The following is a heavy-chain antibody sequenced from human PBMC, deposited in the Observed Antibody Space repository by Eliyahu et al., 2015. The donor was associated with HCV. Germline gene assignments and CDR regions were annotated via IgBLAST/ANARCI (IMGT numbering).Heavy chain of an antibody. Sequence: QVQLRESGPGLVKPSETLSLTCTVSGDSISGYYWGWIRQPAGKGLEWXGRIYSSGITNYNPSLRSRVTMSVDTSKNQFSLNLSSLTAADTAVFYCARGANNWGFWFDYWGQGTLVTVSS. CDR1: GDSISGYY. V-gene: IGHV4-4*07. CDR3: ARGANNWGFWFDY. CDR2: IYSSGIT. D-gene: IGHD7-27*01. J-gene: IGHJ4*02.